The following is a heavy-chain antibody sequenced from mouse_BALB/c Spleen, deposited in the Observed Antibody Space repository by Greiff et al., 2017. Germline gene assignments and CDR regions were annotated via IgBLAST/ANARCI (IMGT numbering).Heavy chain of an antibody. J-gene: IGHJ2*01. V-gene: IGHV6-6*02. Sequence: VQLKESGGGLVQPGGSMKLSCVASGFTFSNYWMNWVRQSPEKGLEWVAEIRLKSNNYATHYAESVKGRFTISRDDSKSSVYLQMNNLRAEDTGIYYCTRSPYYGSSFDYWGQGTTLTVSS. D-gene: IGHD1-1*01. CDR3: TRSPYYGSSFDY. CDR2: IRLKSNNYAT. CDR1: GFTFSNYW.